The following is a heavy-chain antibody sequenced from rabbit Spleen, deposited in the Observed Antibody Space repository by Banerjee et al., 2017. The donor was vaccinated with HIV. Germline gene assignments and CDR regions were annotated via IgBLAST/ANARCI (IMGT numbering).Heavy chain of an antibody. CDR2: IDTGSSGFT. CDR3: ARDTSSSFSSYGMDL. Sequence: QEQLVESGGGLVQPEGSLTLTCTASGVSFSGNSYMCWVRQAPGKGLEWIACIDTGSSGFTYFASWAKGRFTISKTSSTTVTLQMTSLKAADTATYFCARDTSSSFSSYGMDLWGPGTLVTVS. V-gene: IGHV1S45*01. D-gene: IGHD1-1*01. J-gene: IGHJ6*01. CDR1: GVSFSGNSY.